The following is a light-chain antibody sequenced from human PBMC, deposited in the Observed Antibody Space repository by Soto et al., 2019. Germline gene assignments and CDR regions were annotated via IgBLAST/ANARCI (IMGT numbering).Light chain of an antibody. CDR2: AAS. CDR3: QQLNSYPIT. CDR1: QGINNY. V-gene: IGKV1-9*01. Sequence: DIQLTQSPSFLSASVGDRVTITCRASQGINNYLGWYQQKPGKAPKLLIYAASTLQSGVPSRFSGSGSGTEFTPTISSLQPEDFATYNCQQLNSYPITFGPGNKVDI. J-gene: IGKJ3*01.